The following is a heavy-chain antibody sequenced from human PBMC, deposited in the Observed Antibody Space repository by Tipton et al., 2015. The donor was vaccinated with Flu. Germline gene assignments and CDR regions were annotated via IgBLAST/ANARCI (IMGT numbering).Heavy chain of an antibody. CDR1: GFTFSSYE. Sequence: SLRLSCAASGFTFSSYEMNWVRQAPGKGLEWLSYISSSGSTISYADSVRGRFTISRDNAKNSLYLQLNSLRAEDTAVYYCAKIPGLGITVSGNYYFDCWGQGTLVTVSS. CDR3: AKIPGLGITVSGNYYFDC. CDR2: ISSSGSTI. J-gene: IGHJ4*02. V-gene: IGHV3-48*03. D-gene: IGHD6-19*01.